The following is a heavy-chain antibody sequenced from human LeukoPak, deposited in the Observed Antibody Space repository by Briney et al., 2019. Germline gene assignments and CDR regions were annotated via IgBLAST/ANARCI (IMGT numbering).Heavy chain of an antibody. D-gene: IGHD6-13*01. J-gene: IGHJ4*02. CDR3: ARVPQGSSWPYYFDY. CDR1: GGIFSTHA. V-gene: IGHV1-69*04. Sequence: GSSVKVSCKASGGIFSTHAISWVRQAPGQGLEWVGRIVPILGTANYAQNFQGRVTITADRSTTTAYMELSSLRSEDTAVYYCARVPQGSSWPYYFDYWGQGTLVTVSS. CDR2: IVPILGTA.